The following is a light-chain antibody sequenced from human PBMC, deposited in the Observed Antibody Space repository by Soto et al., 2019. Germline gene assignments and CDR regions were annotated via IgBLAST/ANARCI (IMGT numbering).Light chain of an antibody. Sequence: DIQMTQSPSSLSASVGDRITITCRASQSITINLNWYQQRPGKAPNLLISGASSLQSGVPSRFSGSGSGTDFTLTISSLQPEDFATYYCQQSYSTPLTFGGGTKVDI. J-gene: IGKJ4*01. V-gene: IGKV1-39*01. CDR1: QSITIN. CDR3: QQSYSTPLT. CDR2: GAS.